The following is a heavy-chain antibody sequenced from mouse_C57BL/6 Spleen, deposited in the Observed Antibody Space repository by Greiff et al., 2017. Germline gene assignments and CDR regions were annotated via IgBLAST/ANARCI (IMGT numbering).Heavy chain of an antibody. CDR1: GFTFSSYA. CDR2: ISDGGSYT. V-gene: IGHV5-4*01. Sequence: VMLVESGGGLVKPGGSLKLSCAASGFTFSSYAMSWVRQTPEKRLEWVATISDGGSYTYYPDNVKGRFTISRDNAKNNLYLQMSHLKSEDTAMYYCARDITYAMDYWGQGTSVTVSS. CDR3: ARDITYAMDY. J-gene: IGHJ4*01.